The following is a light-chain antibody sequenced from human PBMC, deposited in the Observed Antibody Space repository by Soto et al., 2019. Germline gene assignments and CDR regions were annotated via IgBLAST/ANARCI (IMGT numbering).Light chain of an antibody. CDR2: DVS. CDR3: SSYTSSSTLYV. J-gene: IGLJ1*01. V-gene: IGLV2-14*01. CDR1: SSDVGGYNY. Sequence: QSALTQPASVSGSPGQSITISCTGTSSDVGGYNYVSWYQQHPGKAPKLMIYDVSNRPSGVSNRFSGSKSGNTASLTISGLQAEDEADYYCSSYTSSSTLYVFGTGIKVTVL.